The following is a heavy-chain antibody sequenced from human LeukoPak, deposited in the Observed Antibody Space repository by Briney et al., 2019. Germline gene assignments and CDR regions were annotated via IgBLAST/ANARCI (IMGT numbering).Heavy chain of an antibody. Sequence: GRSLRLSCAASGFTISNYDMHWVRQAPGKGLEWVALISYDGSNKYYADSVKSRFTISRDNSKNTLYLQMNSLRAEDTAVYYCTRDMGGTYFDYWGQGTLVTVSS. CDR2: ISYDGSNK. CDR1: GFTISNYD. J-gene: IGHJ4*02. V-gene: IGHV3-30*03. CDR3: TRDMGGTYFDY. D-gene: IGHD1-26*01.